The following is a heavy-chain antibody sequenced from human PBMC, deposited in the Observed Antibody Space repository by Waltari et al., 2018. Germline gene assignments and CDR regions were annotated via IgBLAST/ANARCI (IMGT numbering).Heavy chain of an antibody. J-gene: IGHJ3*02. V-gene: IGHV5-51*01. Sequence: EVQLVQSGAEVKKPGESLKISCKGSGYSFTSYWIGWVRQMPGKGLEWVGITIPGASNTRYSPSFQGQVTISADKSISTAYLQWSSLKASDTAMYYCARQGVQLGDAFDIWGQGTMVTVSS. CDR3: ARQGVQLGDAFDI. CDR1: GYSFTSYW. CDR2: TIPGASNT. D-gene: IGHD1-1*01.